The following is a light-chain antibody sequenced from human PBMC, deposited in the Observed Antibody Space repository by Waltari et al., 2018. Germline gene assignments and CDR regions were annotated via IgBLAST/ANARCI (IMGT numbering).Light chain of an antibody. Sequence: DIAVTQSPDSLAVSLGERAPINCTSSQSLLYSDNNKNYLAWYRQRPGQPPELLIHWASTRESGVPDRFSGSGSGTEFTLTISSLQAEDVAVYYCQQYYSAPHAFGQGTKVEIK. CDR1: QSLLYSDNNKNY. J-gene: IGKJ2*01. CDR3: QQYYSAPHA. V-gene: IGKV4-1*01. CDR2: WAS.